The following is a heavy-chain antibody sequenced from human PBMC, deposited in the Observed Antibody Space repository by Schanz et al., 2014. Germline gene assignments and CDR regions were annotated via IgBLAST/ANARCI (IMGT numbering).Heavy chain of an antibody. Sequence: EGQLLESGGGLIQPGGSLGLSCVVSGFTVSSDHMSWVRQAPGKGLEWLSYIDGKSTTVYYADSVKGRFTVSRDNARNSLYLHMNTLGAEDTAVYYCARDGDRFYHNYYMDVWGKGTTVTVSS. CDR2: IDGKSTTV. D-gene: IGHD4-17*01. CDR3: ARDGDRFYHNYYMDV. J-gene: IGHJ6*03. V-gene: IGHV3-48*01. CDR1: GFTVSSDH.